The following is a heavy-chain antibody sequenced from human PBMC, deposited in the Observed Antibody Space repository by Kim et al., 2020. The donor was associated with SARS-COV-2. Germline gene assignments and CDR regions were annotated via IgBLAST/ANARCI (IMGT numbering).Heavy chain of an antibody. V-gene: IGHV3-30*04. CDR2: ISYDGSNK. Sequence: GGSLRLSCAASGFTFSSYAMHWVRQAPGKGLEWVAVISYDGSNKYYADSVKGRFTISRDNSKNTLYLQMNSLRAEDTAVYYCARSNRRRSGWASYYYYYGMDVWGQGTTVTVSS. CDR1: GFTFSSYA. CDR3: ARSNRRRSGWASYYYYYGMDV. J-gene: IGHJ6*02. D-gene: IGHD6-19*01.